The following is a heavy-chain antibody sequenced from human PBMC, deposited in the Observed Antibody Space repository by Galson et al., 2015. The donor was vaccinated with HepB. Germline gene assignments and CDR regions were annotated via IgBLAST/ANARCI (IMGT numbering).Heavy chain of an antibody. V-gene: IGHV1-69*13. J-gene: IGHJ4*02. CDR3: ATHYQDRSSFFH. Sequence: SGAEVKKPGPSVKVSCKASGGTFSTYALSWVRQAPGQGLEWLGEIIPFFTTTNYAQKFQGRVTISADESTSTAYMELTSLTSEDTAVYYCATHYQDRSSFFHGGQGTLVIVSS. CDR2: IIPFFTTT. CDR1: GGTFSTYA. D-gene: IGHD3-22*01.